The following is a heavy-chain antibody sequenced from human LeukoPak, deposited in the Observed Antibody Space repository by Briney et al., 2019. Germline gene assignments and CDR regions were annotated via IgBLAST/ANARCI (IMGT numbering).Heavy chain of an antibody. J-gene: IGHJ6*03. D-gene: IGHD3-16*01. Sequence: PGGSLRLSCAASGFTFSSHNMNWVRQAPGRGLEWISYITTGSSTIKYADSVKGRFTISRDNTKSSLYLQMNSLRAADTAVYYCARDRGAVGGLLSYHFYYMDVWGKGTPVTVS. V-gene: IGHV3-48*01. CDR1: GFTFSSHN. CDR2: ITTGSSTI. CDR3: ARDRGAVGGLLSYHFYYMDV.